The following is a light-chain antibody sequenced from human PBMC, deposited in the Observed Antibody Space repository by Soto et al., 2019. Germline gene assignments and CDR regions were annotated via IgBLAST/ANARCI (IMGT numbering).Light chain of an antibody. CDR2: GNS. Sequence: QSVLTQPPSVSGAPGQRVTISCNGSSSNIGAGYDVHWYQQLPGTAPKLLIYGNSNRPSGVPDRFSGSKSGTSASLAITGLQAEDEADYYCQSYDSSLSGRDVVFGGGTKLTVL. J-gene: IGLJ2*01. V-gene: IGLV1-40*01. CDR1: SSNIGAGYD. CDR3: QSYDSSLSGRDVV.